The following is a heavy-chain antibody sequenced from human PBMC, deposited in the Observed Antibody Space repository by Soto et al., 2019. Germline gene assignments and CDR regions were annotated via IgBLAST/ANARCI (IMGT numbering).Heavy chain of an antibody. J-gene: IGHJ4*02. CDR3: VTVLDVVIAHRYFAD. Sequence: GESLKISCKGSGYSFTSYCICWGRQMPGKGLEWMGIIYPGDSDTRYSPSFQGQVTISADKTISTAYLQRSSLKASATAMYYCVTVLDVVIAHRYFADWGQGTLVTVSP. D-gene: IGHD2-21*01. V-gene: IGHV5-51*01. CDR1: GYSFTSYC. CDR2: IYPGDSDT.